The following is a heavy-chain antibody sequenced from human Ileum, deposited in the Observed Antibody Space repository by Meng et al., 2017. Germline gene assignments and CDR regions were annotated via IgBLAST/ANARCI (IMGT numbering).Heavy chain of an antibody. CDR3: ARALFSYRSSWYEDKGYGMDV. CDR1: GFTFSSYW. J-gene: IGHJ6*02. Sequence: GGSLRLSCAASGFTFSSYWMHWVRQAPGKGLVWVSRINSDGSSTSYADSVKGRFTISRDNAKNTLYLQMNSLRAEDTAVYYCARALFSYRSSWYEDKGYGMDVWAQETTAPSP. CDR2: INSDGSST. V-gene: IGHV3-74*01. D-gene: IGHD6-13*01.